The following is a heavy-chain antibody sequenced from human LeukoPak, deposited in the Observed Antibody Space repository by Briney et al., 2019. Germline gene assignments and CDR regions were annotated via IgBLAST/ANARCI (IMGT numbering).Heavy chain of an antibody. CDR1: GGSISSGDYY. Sequence: SETLSLTCTVSGGSISSGDYYWSWIRQPPGKGLEWIGYIYYSGSTYYNPSLKSRVTISVDTSNNQFSLKLSSVTAADTAVYYSARPYKKQWLVSNWRQGTLVTVSS. D-gene: IGHD6-19*01. CDR3: ARPYKKQWLVSN. CDR2: IYYSGST. J-gene: IGHJ4*02. V-gene: IGHV4-30-4*08.